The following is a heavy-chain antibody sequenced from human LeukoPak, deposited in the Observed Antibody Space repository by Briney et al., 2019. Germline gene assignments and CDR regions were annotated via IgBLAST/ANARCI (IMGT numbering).Heavy chain of an antibody. CDR1: GFTASSCW. J-gene: IGHJ4*02. CDR2: IKQDGSEK. V-gene: IGHV3-7*01. D-gene: IGHD6-19*01. CDR3: ARALGYSSGCGDY. Sequence: GGSLRLSCVASGFTASSCWMSWVRQAPGKGLEWVANIKQDGSEKYYVDSVKGRFTISRDNAKNSLYLQMNSLRAEDTAVYYCARALGYSSGCGDYWGQGTLVTVSS.